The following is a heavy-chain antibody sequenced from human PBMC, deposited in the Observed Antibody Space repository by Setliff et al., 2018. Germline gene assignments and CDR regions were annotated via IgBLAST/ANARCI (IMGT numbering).Heavy chain of an antibody. CDR1: GYSISSGYY. J-gene: IGHJ4*02. Sequence: SETLSLTCTVSGYSISSGYYWGWIRQPTGKGLEWLGSFFHTGNTFYNPSLEGRVTISVDTSNNQFSLKLSSVTAADTAVYYCARHLWGRYMAESSDYFDYWGQGSLVTVSS. D-gene: IGHD3-3*02. CDR3: ARHLWGRYMAESSDYFDY. CDR2: FFHTGNT. V-gene: IGHV4-38-2*02.